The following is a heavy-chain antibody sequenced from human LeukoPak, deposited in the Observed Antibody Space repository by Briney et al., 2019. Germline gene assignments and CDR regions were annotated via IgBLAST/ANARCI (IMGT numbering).Heavy chain of an antibody. CDR2: ISGSGYST. CDR1: GFTFSSCV. Sequence: GGSLRLSCAASGFTFSSCVMHWVRQAPGKGLEWVSFISGSGYSTYYADSVKGRFTISRDNSKNTLYLQMNSLRAENTAIYYCARYYTMDVWGQGTTVTVSS. V-gene: IGHV3-23*01. CDR3: ARYYTMDV. J-gene: IGHJ6*02.